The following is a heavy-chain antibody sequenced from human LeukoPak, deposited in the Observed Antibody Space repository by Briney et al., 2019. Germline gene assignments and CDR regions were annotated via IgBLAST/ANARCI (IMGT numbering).Heavy chain of an antibody. Sequence: ASVKVSCKASGYTFTSYYMHWVRQAPGQGLEWMGIINPSGGSTSYAQKFQGRVTMTRDTSTSTVYMELSSLRSEDTAVYYCARGVPGPEYSNPFDYWGQGTLVTVSS. D-gene: IGHD4-4*01. J-gene: IGHJ4*02. CDR3: ARGVPGPEYSNPFDY. V-gene: IGHV1-46*01. CDR1: GYTFTSYY. CDR2: INPSGGST.